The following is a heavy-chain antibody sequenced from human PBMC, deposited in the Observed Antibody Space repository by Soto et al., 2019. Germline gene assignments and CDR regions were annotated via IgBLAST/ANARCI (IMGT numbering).Heavy chain of an antibody. D-gene: IGHD2-8*01. CDR1: GFTFANAW. CDR2: IKSKTDGGTT. Sequence: GGSLRLSCAASGFTFANAWMSWVRQAPGRGLEWVGRIKSKTDGGTTNYAAPVKDRFTISRDDSINTLFLQMNSLKTEDTAVYYCTTPHGRNAFDIWGQGTMVTVSS. CDR3: TTPHGRNAFDI. J-gene: IGHJ3*02. V-gene: IGHV3-15*01.